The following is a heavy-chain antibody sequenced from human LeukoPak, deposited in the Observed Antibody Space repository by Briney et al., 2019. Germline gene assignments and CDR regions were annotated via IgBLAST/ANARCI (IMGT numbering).Heavy chain of an antibody. CDR2: TSSSGSTI. J-gene: IGHJ4*02. D-gene: IGHD3-22*01. CDR1: GFTFSDYY. Sequence: GGSLRLSCAASGFTFSDYYMSWIRQAPGKGLEWVSYTSSSGSTIYYADSVKGRFTISRDNAKNSLYLQMNSLRAEDTAVYYCAREYYDSSGYYPTGYFDYWGQGTLVTVSS. V-gene: IGHV3-11*04. CDR3: AREYYDSSGYYPTGYFDY.